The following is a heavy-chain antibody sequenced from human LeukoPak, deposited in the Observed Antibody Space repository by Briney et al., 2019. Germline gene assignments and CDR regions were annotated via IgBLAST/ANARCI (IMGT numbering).Heavy chain of an antibody. CDR2: ISGSGGST. D-gene: IGHD2-15*01. CDR1: GFTFSSYA. Sequence: GGSLRLSCAASGFTFSSYAMSWVRQAPGKGLEWVSAISGSGGSTYYADSVKGRFTISRDNSKNTLYLQMNSLRAEDTAVYYCAKEGGGSYYYYYYMDVWGKGTTVTVSS. J-gene: IGHJ6*03. CDR3: AKEGGGSYYYYYYMDV. V-gene: IGHV3-23*01.